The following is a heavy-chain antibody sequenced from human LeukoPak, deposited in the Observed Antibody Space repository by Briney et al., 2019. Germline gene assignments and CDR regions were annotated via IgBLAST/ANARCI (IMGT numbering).Heavy chain of an antibody. J-gene: IGHJ4*02. CDR3: ATPAELVVVNAFDY. D-gene: IGHD3-22*01. V-gene: IGHV1-24*01. CDR2: FDPEDGET. Sequence: GASVKVSCKVSGYTLTELSMHWVRQAPGKGLEWMGGFDPEDGETIYAQKFQSRVTMTEDTSTDTAYMELSSLRSEDTAVYYCATPAELVVVNAFDYWGQGTLVTVSS. CDR1: GYTLTELS.